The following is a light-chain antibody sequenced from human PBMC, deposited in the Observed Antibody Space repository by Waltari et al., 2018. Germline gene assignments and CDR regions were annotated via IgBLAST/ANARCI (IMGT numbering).Light chain of an antibody. J-gene: IGLJ3*02. V-gene: IGLV2-23*03. CDR2: EGS. CDR1: SSDVGSSNL. CDR3: CSYAGSRTFVV. Sequence: QSALTQPASVSGSPGQPITIPCTGTSSDVGSSNLVPWYQQHPGKAPKLMICEGSKRPSGVSNRFSGSKSGNTASLTISGLQAEDEADYYCCSYAGSRTFVVFGGGTKLTVL.